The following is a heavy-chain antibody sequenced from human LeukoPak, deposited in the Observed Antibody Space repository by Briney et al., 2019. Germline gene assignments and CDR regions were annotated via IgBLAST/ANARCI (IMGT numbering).Heavy chain of an antibody. D-gene: IGHD2-2*02. CDR2: IIPIFGTA. J-gene: IGHJ1*01. CDR1: GGTFSSYA. CDR3: AVVVVPVAISEYFQH. V-gene: IGHV1-69*05. Sequence: SVKVSCKASGGTFSSYAISWVRQAPGQGLEWMGGIIPIFGTANYAQKFQGRVTITTDESTSTAYMELSSLRSEDTAVYYCAVVVVPVAISEYFQHWGQGTLVTVSS.